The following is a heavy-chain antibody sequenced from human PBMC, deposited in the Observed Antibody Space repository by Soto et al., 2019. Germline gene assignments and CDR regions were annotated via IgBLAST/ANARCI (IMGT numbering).Heavy chain of an antibody. D-gene: IGHD1-26*01. CDR3: ARTNLGGNGLGKDYFDY. CDR1: GGSVSSGTYY. V-gene: IGHV4-61*01. J-gene: IGHJ4*02. CDR2: IYYSGST. Sequence: QVQLQESGPGLVKPSETLSLTCSVSGGSVSSGTYYWSWIRQPPGKGLEWLGYIYYSGSTNYNPYLQSLVTISLDTSKNHFSLKLSPVTAADTAVYYCARTNLGGNGLGKDYFDYWGQGTLVTVSS.